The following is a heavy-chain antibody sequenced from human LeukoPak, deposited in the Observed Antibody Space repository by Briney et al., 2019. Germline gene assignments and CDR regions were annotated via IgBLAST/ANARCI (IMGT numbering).Heavy chain of an antibody. J-gene: IGHJ4*02. D-gene: IGHD6-19*01. Sequence: SETLSLTCTVSGGSIGSYYWSWIRQPAGKGLEWIGRIYTSGSTNYNPSLKSRVTMSVDTSKNQFSLKLSSVTAADTAVYYCARKYSSGWYEGYFDYWGQGTLVTVSS. CDR3: ARKYSSGWYEGYFDY. CDR1: GGSIGSYY. V-gene: IGHV4-4*07. CDR2: IYTSGST.